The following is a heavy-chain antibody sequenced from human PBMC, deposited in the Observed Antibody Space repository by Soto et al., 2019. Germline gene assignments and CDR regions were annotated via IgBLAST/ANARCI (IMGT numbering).Heavy chain of an antibody. Sequence: SGPTLVNPTQTLTLTCNVSGVSLSTGGVGVGWIRQPPGKALEWLALIYWDDDKRYSPSLKSRLTITKDTSKNQVVLTMTNMDPVDTATYYCAHSTRTIDAFDIWGQGTMVTVSS. CDR3: AHSTRTIDAFDI. D-gene: IGHD2-15*01. J-gene: IGHJ3*02. CDR1: GVSLSTGGVG. V-gene: IGHV2-5*02. CDR2: IYWDDDK.